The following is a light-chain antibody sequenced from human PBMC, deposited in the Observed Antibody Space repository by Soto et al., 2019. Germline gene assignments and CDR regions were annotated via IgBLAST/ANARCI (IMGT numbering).Light chain of an antibody. CDR3: CSYAGSYSFYI. J-gene: IGLJ1*01. Sequence: QSVLTQPRSVSGTPGQSVTISCTGSSSDVGSYNYVSWYQQHAGKAPKLMIYDVTKRPSGVPDRFSGSKSGNTASLTISGLQAEDEADYHCCSYAGSYSFYIFGTGTKVTVL. V-gene: IGLV2-11*01. CDR2: DVT. CDR1: SSDVGSYNY.